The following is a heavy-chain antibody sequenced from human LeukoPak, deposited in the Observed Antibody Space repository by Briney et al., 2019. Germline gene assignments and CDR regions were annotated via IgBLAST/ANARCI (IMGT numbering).Heavy chain of an antibody. CDR3: ARDGGIIRFGGQDV. J-gene: IGHJ6*02. CDR1: GFSFSNHA. D-gene: IGHD3-16*01. V-gene: IGHV3-7*01. CDR2: MNRDGSEK. Sequence: PGRSLRLSCAASGFSFSNHAMHWVRQAPGKGLEWVANMNRDGSEKNYVDSMKGRITISRDNAKNSLYLQMNSLRVEDTAVYYCARDGGIIRFGGQDVWGQGTTVTVS.